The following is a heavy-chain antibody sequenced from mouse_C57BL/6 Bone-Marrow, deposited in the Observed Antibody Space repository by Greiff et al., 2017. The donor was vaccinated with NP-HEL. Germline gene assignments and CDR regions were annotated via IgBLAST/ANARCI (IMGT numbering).Heavy chain of an antibody. V-gene: IGHV1-54*01. D-gene: IGHD2-4*01. CDR1: GYAFTNYL. CDR3: ARVGIYYDYAWFAY. Sequence: QVQLQQSGAELVRPGTSVKVSCKASGYAFTNYLIEWVKQRPGQGLEWIGVINPGSGGTNYHEKFKGQATLTADKSSSTAYMQLSSLTSEDSSVYFCARVGIYYDYAWFAYWGQGTLVTVSA. CDR2: INPGSGGT. J-gene: IGHJ3*01.